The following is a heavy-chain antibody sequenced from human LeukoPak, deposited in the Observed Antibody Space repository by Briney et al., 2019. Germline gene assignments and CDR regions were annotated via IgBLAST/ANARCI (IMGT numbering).Heavy chain of an antibody. CDR1: GFTFSSYE. CDR3: ARDPPGFLNNWFDP. CDR2: ISSSGSTI. V-gene: IGHV3-48*03. D-gene: IGHD2/OR15-2a*01. J-gene: IGHJ5*02. Sequence: PGGSLRLSCAASGFTFSSYEMNWVRQAPGKGLEWVSYISSSGSTIYYADSVKGRFTISKDNAKNSLYLQMNSLRAEDTAVYYCARDPPGFLNNWFDPWGQGTLVTVSS.